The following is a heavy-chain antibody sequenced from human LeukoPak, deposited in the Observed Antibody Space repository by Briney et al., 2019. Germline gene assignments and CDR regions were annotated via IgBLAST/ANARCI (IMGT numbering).Heavy chain of an antibody. Sequence: PSETLSLTCAVYGGSFSGYYWSWIRQPPGKGLEWIGEINHSGSTNYNPSLKSRVTISVDTSKNQFSLKLSSVTAADTAVYYCARGLVVWGKGTTVTVSS. J-gene: IGHJ6*04. D-gene: IGHD2-8*02. CDR3: ARGLVV. CDR1: GGSFSGYY. V-gene: IGHV4-34*01. CDR2: INHSGST.